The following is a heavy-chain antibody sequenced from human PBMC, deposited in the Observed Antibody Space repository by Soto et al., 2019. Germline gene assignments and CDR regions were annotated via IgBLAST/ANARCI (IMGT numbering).Heavy chain of an antibody. V-gene: IGHV4-30-2*01. D-gene: IGHD2-15*01. CDR3: ARGEVVALGY. CDR1: GGSVSSGGYS. Sequence: TLSLTCAVSGGSVSSGGYSWSWIRQPPGKGLEWIGYIYHSGSTYYNPSLKSRVTILVDRSKNQFSLKLSSVTAADTAVYYCARGEVVALGYWGQGTLVTVSS. J-gene: IGHJ4*02. CDR2: IYHSGST.